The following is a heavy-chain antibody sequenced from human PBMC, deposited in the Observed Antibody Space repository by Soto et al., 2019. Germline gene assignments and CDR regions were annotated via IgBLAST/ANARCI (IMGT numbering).Heavy chain of an antibody. CDR2: IKQDGSEK. D-gene: IGHD2-2*01. V-gene: IGHV3-7*03. Sequence: GSLRLSCAASGFTFSSYWMSWVRQAPGKGLEWVANIKQDGSEKYYVDSVKGRFTISRDNAKNSLYLQMNSLRAEDTAVYYCANYCSSTSCYLDMGNWFDPWGQGTLVTVSS. CDR1: GFTFSSYW. CDR3: ANYCSSTSCYLDMGNWFDP. J-gene: IGHJ5*02.